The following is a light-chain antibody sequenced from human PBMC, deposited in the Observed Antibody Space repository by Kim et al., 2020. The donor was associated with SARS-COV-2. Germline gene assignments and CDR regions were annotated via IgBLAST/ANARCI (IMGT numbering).Light chain of an antibody. CDR1: KLGDKY. Sequence: VSPGQTASITCSGDKLGDKYACWYQLKPGQSPLLVIYQDTMRPSGIPERFSASNSGNTATLTNSGTQAVDEADYYCQAWDTSLGVVFGGGTQLTVL. J-gene: IGLJ2*01. CDR2: QDT. V-gene: IGLV3-1*01. CDR3: QAWDTSLGVV.